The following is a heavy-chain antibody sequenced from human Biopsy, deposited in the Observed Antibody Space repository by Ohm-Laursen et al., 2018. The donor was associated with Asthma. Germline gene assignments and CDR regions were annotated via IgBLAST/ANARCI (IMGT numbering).Heavy chain of an antibody. V-gene: IGHV3-30-3*01. CDR2: ISYDGSNK. Sequence: SLRLSCAASGFTFSSYAMHWVRQAPGKGLEWVAVISYDGSNKYYADSVKGRFTISRDNSKNTLYLQMSSLRAEDTAVYYCARDLHPTNHLGELSEGFDYWGQGTLVTASS. D-gene: IGHD3-16*02. CDR1: GFTFSSYA. J-gene: IGHJ4*02. CDR3: ARDLHPTNHLGELSEGFDY.